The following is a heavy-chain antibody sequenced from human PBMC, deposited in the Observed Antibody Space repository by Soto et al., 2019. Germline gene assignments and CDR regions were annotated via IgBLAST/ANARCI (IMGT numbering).Heavy chain of an antibody. V-gene: IGHV3-30*18. CDR3: AKDLTVTRSYYYYGMDV. CDR2: ISYDGSNK. Sequence: LRLSCAASGFTFSSYGMHWVRQAPGKGLEWVAVISYDGSNKYYADSVKGRFTISRDNSKNTLYLQMNSLRAEDTAVYYCAKDLTVTRSYYYYGMDVWGQGTTVTVSS. J-gene: IGHJ6*02. CDR1: GFTFSSYG. D-gene: IGHD4-4*01.